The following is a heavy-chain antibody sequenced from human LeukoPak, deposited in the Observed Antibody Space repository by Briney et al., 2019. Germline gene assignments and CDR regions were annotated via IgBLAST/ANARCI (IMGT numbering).Heavy chain of an antibody. D-gene: IGHD1-26*01. V-gene: IGHV1-46*01. Sequence: ASVKVSCKASGYTFTSYDINWVRQATGQGLEWMGLINPTGGSTGYAQKFQGRVTMTRDMSTSTDYMELSSLRSEDTAIYYCARDNSVGDNAWWFDPWGQGTLVTASS. CDR1: GYTFTSYD. CDR2: INPTGGST. CDR3: ARDNSVGDNAWWFDP. J-gene: IGHJ5*02.